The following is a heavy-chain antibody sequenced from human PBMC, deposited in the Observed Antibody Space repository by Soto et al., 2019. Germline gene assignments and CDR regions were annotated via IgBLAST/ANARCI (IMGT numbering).Heavy chain of an antibody. CDR2: IIPIFGTA. V-gene: IGHV1-69*01. J-gene: IGHJ3*02. D-gene: IGHD2-21*02. CDR1: GGTFSSYA. Sequence: QVQLVQSGAEVKKPGSSVKVSCKASGGTFSSYAISWVRQAPGQGLEWMGGIIPIFGTANYAQKFQGRVTITGTEPRSTANMERSSLRSEDTAVFYCAGARAYCGGDCFYDAFDIWGKGKMVTVSS. CDR3: AGARAYCGGDCFYDAFDI.